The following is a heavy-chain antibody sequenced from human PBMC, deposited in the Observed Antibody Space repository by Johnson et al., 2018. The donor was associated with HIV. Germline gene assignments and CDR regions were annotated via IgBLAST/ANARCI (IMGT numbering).Heavy chain of an antibody. Sequence: VHLVESGGGVVQPGRSLRLSCAASGFTFSSYAMHWVRQAPGKGLEWVAVISYDGSNKYYADSVKGRFTISRDNSKNTLYLQMNSLRAEETAVYYCARAGSSPAANDAFDIWGQGTMVTVSS. CDR3: ARAGSSPAANDAFDI. D-gene: IGHD6-13*01. V-gene: IGHV3-30*04. CDR2: ISYDGSNK. J-gene: IGHJ3*02. CDR1: GFTFSSYA.